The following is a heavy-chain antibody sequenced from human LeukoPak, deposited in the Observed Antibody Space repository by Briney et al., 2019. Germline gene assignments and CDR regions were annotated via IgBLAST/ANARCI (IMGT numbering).Heavy chain of an antibody. CDR3: ARDRGYCSSTSCSAVLFDY. J-gene: IGHJ4*02. V-gene: IGHV1-2*02. CDR1: GYTFTGYY. CDR2: INPNSGGT. D-gene: IGHD2-2*01. Sequence: ASVKVSCKASGYTFTGYYMHWVRQAPGQGPEWMGWINPNSGGTNYAQKFQGRVTMTRDTSISTAYMELSRLRSDDTAVYYCARDRGYCSSTSCSAVLFDYWGQGTLVTVSS.